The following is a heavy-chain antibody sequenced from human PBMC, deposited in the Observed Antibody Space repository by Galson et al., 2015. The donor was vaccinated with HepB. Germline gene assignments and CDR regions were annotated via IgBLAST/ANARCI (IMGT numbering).Heavy chain of an antibody. CDR1: GYTFTSYY. D-gene: IGHD2-2*01. V-gene: IGHV1-46*01. Sequence: SVKVSCKASGYTFTSYYMHWVRQAPGQGLEWMGIINPSGGSSSYAQKFQGRVTMTRDTSTSTVYMELSSLRSEDTAVYYCARPPSSTSYGYYFDYWGQGTLVTVSS. CDR2: INPSGGSS. CDR3: ARPPSSTSYGYYFDY. J-gene: IGHJ4*02.